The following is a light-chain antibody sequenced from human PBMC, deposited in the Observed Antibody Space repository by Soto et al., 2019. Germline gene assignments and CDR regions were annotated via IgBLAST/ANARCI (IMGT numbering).Light chain of an antibody. Sequence: EIVLTQSPGTLSLSPGERATLFCRASQSISSSYLAWYQQKPGQAPRLLIYGASTRASGTPDRFSGSGSGTALTGTAFTLTISGLEPEDSAVYYCQQYENTPWMFGQGTKVEI. CDR2: GAS. V-gene: IGKV3-20*01. CDR3: QQYENTPWM. J-gene: IGKJ1*01. CDR1: QSISSSY.